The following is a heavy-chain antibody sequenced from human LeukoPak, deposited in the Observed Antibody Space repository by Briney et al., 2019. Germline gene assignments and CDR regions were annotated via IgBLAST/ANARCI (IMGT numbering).Heavy chain of an antibody. CDR1: GFTFDDYA. Sequence: GGSLRLSCAASGFTFDDYAMHWVRQAPGKGLEWVSGISWNSGSIGYADSVKGRFTISRDNSKNTLYLQMNSLRAEDTAVYYCEGLSTVTTDYWGQGTLVTVSS. D-gene: IGHD4-17*01. J-gene: IGHJ4*02. CDR2: ISWNSGSI. V-gene: IGHV3-9*01. CDR3: EGLSTVTTDY.